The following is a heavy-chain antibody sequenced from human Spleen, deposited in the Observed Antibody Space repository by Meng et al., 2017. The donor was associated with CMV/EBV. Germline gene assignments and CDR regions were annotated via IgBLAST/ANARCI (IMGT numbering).Heavy chain of an antibody. D-gene: IGHD5-12*01. CDR3: ATGELSGYDF. J-gene: IGHJ2*01. CDR2: VDPEDGET. CDR1: GYTFIDYY. V-gene: IGHV1-69-2*01. Sequence: KIFCKVSGYTFIDYYRHWVQEAPGKGLEWMGLVDPEDGETIYAEKFQGRVTITADTSTDTAYMELSSLRSEDTAMYYCATGELSGYDFWGRGTLVTVSS.